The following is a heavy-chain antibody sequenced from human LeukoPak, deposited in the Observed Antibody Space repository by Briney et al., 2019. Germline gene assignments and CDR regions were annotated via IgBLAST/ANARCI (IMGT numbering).Heavy chain of an antibody. D-gene: IGHD4-17*01. CDR1: GFTVSSKY. CDR3: ARGGPSTTVTTSYSFFYMDV. Sequence: GGSLRLSCSASGFTVSSKYMSWVRQAPGKGLEWVSVIYSDGYTYCADSVKGRFTISRDNSKNTPYLQMNSLRAEDTAVYYCARGGPSTTVTTSYSFFYMDVWGGGTTVTVSS. V-gene: IGHV3-53*01. CDR2: IYSDGYT. J-gene: IGHJ6*03.